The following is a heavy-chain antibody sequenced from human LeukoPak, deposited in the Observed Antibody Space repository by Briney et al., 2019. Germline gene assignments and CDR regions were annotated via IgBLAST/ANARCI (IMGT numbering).Heavy chain of an antibody. J-gene: IGHJ4*02. CDR3: ARDRPGIVVVTATPFDY. V-gene: IGHV3-48*04. Sequence: GGSLRLSCAASGFTFSSYAMSWVRQAPGKGLEWVSYITSSSSTIYYADSVKGRFIISRDNAKNSLYLQMNSLRAEDTAVYYCARDRPGIVVVTATPFDYWGQGTLVTVSS. CDR2: ITSSSSTI. D-gene: IGHD2-21*02. CDR1: GFTFSSYA.